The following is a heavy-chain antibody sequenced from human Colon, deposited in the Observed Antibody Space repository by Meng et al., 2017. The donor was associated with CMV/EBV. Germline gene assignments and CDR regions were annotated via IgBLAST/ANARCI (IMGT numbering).Heavy chain of an antibody. D-gene: IGHD1-1*01. CDR1: GFSFGSHV. J-gene: IGHJ6*02. CDR2: IRYDGNIK. CDR3: AKGGGPSSVTGTPGDYYHDSAMYV. V-gene: IGHV3-30*02. Sequence: GGSLRLSCAASGFSFGSHVMHWVRQAPGKGLEWVAFIRYDGNIKYYSDSVKGRFTISRDNSKNTLHLQMNSLRPDDTATYYCAKGGGPSSVTGTPGDYYHDSAMYVWGQGTTVTVSS.